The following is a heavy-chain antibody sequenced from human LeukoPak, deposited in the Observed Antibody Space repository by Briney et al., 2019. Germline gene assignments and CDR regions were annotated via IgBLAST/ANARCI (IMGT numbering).Heavy chain of an antibody. Sequence: SETLSLTCTVSGGSISSTGYYWGWIRQPPGKGLEWIGSVYYSGSTYFNPSLKGRVIISVDTSKNQFSLKLGSVTAADTAVYYCARDRFGSSSNSYYYYYMDVWGKGTTVTVSS. CDR1: GGSISSTGYY. CDR2: VYYSGST. CDR3: ARDRFGSSSNSYYYYYMDV. V-gene: IGHV4-39*07. J-gene: IGHJ6*03. D-gene: IGHD6-6*01.